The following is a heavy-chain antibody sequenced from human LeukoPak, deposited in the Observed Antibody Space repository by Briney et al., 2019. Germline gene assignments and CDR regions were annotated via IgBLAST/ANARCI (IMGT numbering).Heavy chain of an antibody. CDR1: GFSISSGHY. J-gene: IGHJ4*02. CDR2: VYQSGAT. Sequence: KPSETLSLTCTVSGFSISSGHYWGWVRQPPGAGLEWIGSVYQSGATYYSPSLKSRVTTSVDMSKNQFSLRLRPVTAADTAVYYCARIFIRNGYSSYFDCWGQGTLVTVSS. V-gene: IGHV4-38-2*02. CDR3: ARIFIRNGYSSYFDC. D-gene: IGHD5-18*01.